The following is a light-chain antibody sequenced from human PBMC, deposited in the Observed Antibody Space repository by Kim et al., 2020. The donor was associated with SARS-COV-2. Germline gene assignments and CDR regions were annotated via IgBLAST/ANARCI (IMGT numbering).Light chain of an antibody. CDR2: QDS. V-gene: IGLV3-1*01. CDR1: KLGDKY. CDR3: QAWDSSIHVV. J-gene: IGLJ2*01. Sequence: SYELTQPPSVCVSPGQTASITCSGDKLGDKYACWYQQKPGQSPVLVIYQDSKRPSGIPERFSGSNSGNTATLTISGTQAMDEADYYCQAWDSSIHVVFGGGTQLTVL.